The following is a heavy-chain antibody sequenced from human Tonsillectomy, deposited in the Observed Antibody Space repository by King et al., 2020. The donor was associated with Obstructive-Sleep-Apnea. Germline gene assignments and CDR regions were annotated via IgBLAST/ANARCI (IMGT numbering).Heavy chain of an antibody. Sequence: LQLQESGPGLVKPSETLSLTCTVSGGSISSYYWSWIRQIPGKGLEWIGYVYYSGSTNYNPSLKSRVTISVDTSKNQFSLKLSSVTAEDTAVYYCARHKVRAIFHYWGQGTLVTVSS. V-gene: IGHV4-59*08. CDR3: ARHKVRAIFHY. J-gene: IGHJ4*02. D-gene: IGHD3-10*01. CDR1: GGSISSYY. CDR2: VYYSGST.